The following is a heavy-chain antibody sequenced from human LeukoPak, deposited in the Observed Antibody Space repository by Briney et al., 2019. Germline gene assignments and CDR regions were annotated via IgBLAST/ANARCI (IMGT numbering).Heavy chain of an antibody. V-gene: IGHV1-18*01. CDR3: ARVPLSELQNWFDP. D-gene: IGHD1-26*01. Sequence: ASVKVSCKASGYTFTSYGISWVRQAPGQGLEWMGWISAYNGNTNYAQKLQGRVTMTTDTSTSTAYMELRSLRSDDTAVYYCARVPLSELQNWFDPWGQGTLVTVSS. J-gene: IGHJ5*02. CDR2: ISAYNGNT. CDR1: GYTFTSYG.